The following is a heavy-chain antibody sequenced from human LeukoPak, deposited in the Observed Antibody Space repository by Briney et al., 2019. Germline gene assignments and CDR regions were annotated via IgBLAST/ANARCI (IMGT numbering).Heavy chain of an antibody. J-gene: IGHJ4*02. Sequence: ASVKVSCKASGYTFTQYFIHWVRQAPGQGLEWMGRIGSDSGNTECAQRFQGRVTMTRDTSITTVYMELHSLTFDDAAVYYCARDLSSTPNWELDYWGQGALVTVSS. CDR2: IGSDSGNT. CDR1: GYTFTQYF. CDR3: ARDLSSTPNWELDY. D-gene: IGHD1-26*01. V-gene: IGHV1-2*06.